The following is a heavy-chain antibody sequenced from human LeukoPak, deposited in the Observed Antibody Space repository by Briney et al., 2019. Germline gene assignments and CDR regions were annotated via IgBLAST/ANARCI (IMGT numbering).Heavy chain of an antibody. V-gene: IGHV4-34*01. CDR1: XXSFSGYY. Sequence: SETLSLTXXXYXXSFSGYYWSWIRQPPGKGLEWIGEINHSGSTNYNPSLKSRVTISVDTSKNQFSLKLSSVTAADTAVYYCARGLGSGYYHYYYYMDVWGKGTTVTVSS. CDR2: INHSGST. J-gene: IGHJ6*03. D-gene: IGHD3-10*01. CDR3: ARGLGSGYYHYYYYMDV.